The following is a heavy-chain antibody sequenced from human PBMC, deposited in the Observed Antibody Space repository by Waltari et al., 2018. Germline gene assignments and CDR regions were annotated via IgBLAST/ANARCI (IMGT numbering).Heavy chain of an antibody. Sequence: EVQLVETGGGLIQPGGSLRLSCAASGFTVSSNYMNWVGQAPGKGVGWVSIFLSGGSTFYASTGKGRFTISRDKSKNTLYLQMNSLRAEDTAVYYCATNRPLDIWGQGTMVTVSS. CDR3: ATNRPLDI. V-gene: IGHV3-53*02. J-gene: IGHJ3*02. CDR2: FLSGGST. CDR1: GFTVSSNY.